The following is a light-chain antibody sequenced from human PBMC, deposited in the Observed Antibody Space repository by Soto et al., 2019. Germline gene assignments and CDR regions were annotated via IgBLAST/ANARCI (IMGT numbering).Light chain of an antibody. Sequence: QSVLTQPPSASGSPGQSATISCTGTSSDIGGYNYVSWYQQHPGKAPKLIIYEVSKRPSGVPDRFSGSKSGNTASLTVSGLQAEDEADYYCTSYAGSNNLVFAGGTKLTVL. J-gene: IGLJ3*02. CDR3: TSYAGSNNLV. CDR1: SSDIGGYNY. V-gene: IGLV2-8*01. CDR2: EVS.